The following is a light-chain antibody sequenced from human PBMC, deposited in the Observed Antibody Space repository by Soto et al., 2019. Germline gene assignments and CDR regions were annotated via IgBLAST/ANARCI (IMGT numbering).Light chain of an antibody. CDR2: DVS. J-gene: IGLJ2*01. V-gene: IGLV2-11*01. CDR3: CSHAGTYVV. CDR1: SSDVGGYNY. Sequence: QSALTQPASVSGSPGQSITISCTGTSSDVGGYNYVSWYQQRPGKAPKPMLYDVSKRPSGVPDRFSGSKSGNTASLTISGLQAEDEADYYCCSHAGTYVVFGGGTQLTVL.